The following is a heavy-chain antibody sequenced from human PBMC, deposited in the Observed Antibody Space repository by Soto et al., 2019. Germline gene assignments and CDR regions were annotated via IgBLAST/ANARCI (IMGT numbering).Heavy chain of an antibody. CDR3: AKVGYCSSTNCYDAFDI. CDR2: ISGSAGGT. CDR1: GFTFSDYY. V-gene: IGHV3-23*01. D-gene: IGHD2-2*01. Sequence: PGGSLRLSCAASGFTFSDYYMSWIRQAPGKGLEWVSSISGSAGGTYYADSVKGRFTISRDNSKNTLYLQMNSLRAEDTAVYYCAKVGYCSSTNCYDAFDIWGQGTMVTVSS. J-gene: IGHJ3*02.